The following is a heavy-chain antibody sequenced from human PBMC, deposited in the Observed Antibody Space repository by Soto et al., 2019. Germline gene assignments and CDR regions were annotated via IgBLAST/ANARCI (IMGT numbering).Heavy chain of an antibody. CDR1: GLTFSSYG. CDR2: ISYDGSNK. J-gene: IGHJ6*02. V-gene: IGHV3-30*18. Sequence: GGSLRRSCAASGLTFSSYGMHWVRQAPGKGLEWVAVISYDGSNKYYADSVKGRFTISRDNSKNTLYLQMNSLRAEDTAVYYCAKEEGRYTAYYYYYGMDVWGQGTTVTVSS. D-gene: IGHD3-10*01. CDR3: AKEEGRYTAYYYYYGMDV.